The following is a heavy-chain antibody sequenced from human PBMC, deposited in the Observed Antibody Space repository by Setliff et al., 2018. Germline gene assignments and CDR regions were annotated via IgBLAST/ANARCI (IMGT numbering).Heavy chain of an antibody. J-gene: IGHJ4*02. CDR3: ARYDSSGYSENYYFDY. CDR1: GGSISTTDYY. V-gene: IGHV4-39*07. CDR2: VYYSGNT. D-gene: IGHD3-22*01. Sequence: SETLSLTCTVSGGSISTTDYYWGWIRQPPGKGLEWIGCVYYSGNTYYSPSLKSRGTMFVDTSKNQFSLMLYSVTAADTAIYYCARYDSSGYSENYYFDYWGQGTLVTVSS.